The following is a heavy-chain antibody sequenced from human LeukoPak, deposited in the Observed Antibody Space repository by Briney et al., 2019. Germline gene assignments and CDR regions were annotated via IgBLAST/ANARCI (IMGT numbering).Heavy chain of an antibody. CDR1: GFTLINYA. Sequence: PGGSLRLSCAASGFTLINYAVSWVRQAPGQGLEWVSSIGGSGGTTYYADSVKGRFTISRDTSTNTLYLQMNSLRAEDTAIYYCAKSTSGISWGELDFWGQGTQVTVAS. J-gene: IGHJ4*02. CDR3: AKSTSGISWGELDF. CDR2: IGGSGGTT. V-gene: IGHV3-23*01. D-gene: IGHD6-13*01.